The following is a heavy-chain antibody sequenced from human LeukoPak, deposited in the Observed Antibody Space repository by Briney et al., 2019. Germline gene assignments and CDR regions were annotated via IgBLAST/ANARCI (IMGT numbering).Heavy chain of an antibody. D-gene: IGHD6-6*01. Sequence: PSETLSLTCTVSGGSISSYYWSWIRQPAGKGLEWIGRIYTSGSTNYNPSLRSRVTMSVDTSKNQFSLKLSSVTAADTAVYYCARSPSSSDYYYYMDVWGKGTTVTVSS. CDR2: IYTSGST. CDR3: ARSPSSSDYYYYMDV. V-gene: IGHV4-4*07. J-gene: IGHJ6*03. CDR1: GGSISSYY.